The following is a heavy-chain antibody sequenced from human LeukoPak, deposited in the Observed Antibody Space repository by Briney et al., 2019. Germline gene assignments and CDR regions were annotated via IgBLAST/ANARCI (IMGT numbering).Heavy chain of an antibody. CDR2: IYSGGST. D-gene: IGHD6-13*01. CDR3: ARDLSSSWYED. CDR1: GFTVSSNY. Sequence: GGSLRLSCAASGFTVSSNYMSWVRQAPGKGLEWVSVIYSGGSTYYADSVKGRFTISRGNSKNTLYLQMNSLRAEDTAVYYCARDLSSSWYEDWGQGTLVTVSS. V-gene: IGHV3-66*01. J-gene: IGHJ4*02.